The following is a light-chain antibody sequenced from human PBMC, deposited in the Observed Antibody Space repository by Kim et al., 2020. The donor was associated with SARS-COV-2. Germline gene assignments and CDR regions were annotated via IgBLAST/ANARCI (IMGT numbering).Light chain of an antibody. V-gene: IGKV2-28*01. J-gene: IGKJ4*01. CDR3: MQEMQNPT. CDR1: ESLLYHNGYNY. CDR2: LGS. Sequence: IVMTQSLLSLPVSPGEPASISCRSSESLLYHNGYNYLHWFVQKPGQSPQFLIYLGSTRASGVPDRFSGSGSGTDYTLKINRVEAGDVGVCYCMQEMQNPTFGGGTKVDIK.